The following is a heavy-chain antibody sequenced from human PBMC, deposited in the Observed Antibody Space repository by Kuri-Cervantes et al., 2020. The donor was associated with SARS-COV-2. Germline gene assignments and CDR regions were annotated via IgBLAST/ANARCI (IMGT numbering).Heavy chain of an antibody. Sequence: SVKVSCKASGDCFSSYSFNWVRQAPGQGLAWMGGIIPRFGTADYAQKFQGKVTITADESTSTVYMELTSLKSDDTAVYYCARDCSGTDCYIITYAMSDWGQGTLVTVSS. D-gene: IGHD2-2*01. V-gene: IGHV1-69*13. J-gene: IGHJ4*02. CDR1: GDCFSSYS. CDR2: IIPRFGTA. CDR3: ARDCSGTDCYIITYAMSD.